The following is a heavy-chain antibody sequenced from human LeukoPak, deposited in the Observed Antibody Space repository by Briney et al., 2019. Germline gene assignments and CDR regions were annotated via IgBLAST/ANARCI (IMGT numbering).Heavy chain of an antibody. Sequence: GGSLRLSCAASGFTFSTYEMHWVRQAPGKGLEWVAVISNDGRNKDYADSVKGRFTISRDNSKNTLYVQMNSLRAEDTAVYYCARDRCCSSISCYNAFDIWGQGTMVTVSS. CDR1: GFTFSTYE. J-gene: IGHJ3*02. D-gene: IGHD2-2*01. CDR3: ARDRCCSSISCYNAFDI. V-gene: IGHV3-30*01. CDR2: ISNDGRNK.